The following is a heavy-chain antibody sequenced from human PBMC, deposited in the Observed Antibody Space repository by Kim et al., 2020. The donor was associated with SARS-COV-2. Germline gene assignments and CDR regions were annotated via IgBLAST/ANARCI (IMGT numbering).Heavy chain of an antibody. CDR3: ARVGIVVVVAATSLAGLDP. V-gene: IGHV4-4*02. J-gene: IGHJ5*02. Sequence: SRVTISVDKSKNQFSLKLSSVTAADTAVYYCARVGIVVVVAATSLAGLDPWGQGTLVTVSS. D-gene: IGHD2-15*01.